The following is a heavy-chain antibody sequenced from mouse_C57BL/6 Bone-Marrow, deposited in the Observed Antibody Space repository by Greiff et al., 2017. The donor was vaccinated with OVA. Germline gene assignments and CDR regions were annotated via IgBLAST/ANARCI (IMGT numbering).Heavy chain of an antibody. CDR2: IRSKSNNYAT. CDR1: GFSFNTYA. V-gene: IGHV10-1*01. J-gene: IGHJ1*03. CDR3: VALLRWYFDV. D-gene: IGHD1-1*01. Sequence: EVKLVESGGGLVQPKGSLKLSCAASGFSFNTYAMNWVRQAPGKGLEWVARIRSKSNNYATYYADSVKDRFTISRDDSESMLYLQMNNLKTEDTAMYYCVALLRWYFDVWGTGTTVTVSS.